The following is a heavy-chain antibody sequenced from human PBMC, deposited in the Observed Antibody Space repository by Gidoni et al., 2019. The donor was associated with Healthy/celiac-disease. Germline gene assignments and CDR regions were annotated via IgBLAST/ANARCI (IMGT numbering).Heavy chain of an antibody. V-gene: IGHV4-34*01. Sequence: QVQLQQWGAGLLKPSETLPLPCAVYGGSFSVYYWSWIRQPPGQGLEWIGEINHSVSTNYNPSLKSRVTISVDTSKNQFSLKLSSVTAADTAVYYCARGPGDCSGGSCYWGYIDYWGQGTLVTVSS. CDR3: ARGPGDCSGGSCYWGYIDY. CDR1: GGSFSVYY. D-gene: IGHD2-15*01. CDR2: INHSVST. J-gene: IGHJ4*02.